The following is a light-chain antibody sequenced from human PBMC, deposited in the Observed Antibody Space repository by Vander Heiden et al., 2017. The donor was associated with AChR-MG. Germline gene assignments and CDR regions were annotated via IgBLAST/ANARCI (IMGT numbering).Light chain of an antibody. Sequence: QSVLTQPPSASGTPGQRVTISCSGSSSNIGSNYVYWYQQLPATAPKRLIYRNNQRPSGVPDRFAGSKSGTSASLAISGLRSEDEADYYCAAWDDSLSGVVFGGGTKLTVL. CDR1: SSNIGSNY. V-gene: IGLV1-47*01. J-gene: IGLJ2*01. CDR2: RNN. CDR3: AAWDDSLSGVV.